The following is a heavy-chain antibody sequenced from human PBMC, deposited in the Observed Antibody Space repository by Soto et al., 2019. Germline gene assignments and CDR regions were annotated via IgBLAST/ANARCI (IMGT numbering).Heavy chain of an antibody. V-gene: IGHV1-69*13. Sequence: SVKVSCKASGGTFSSYSISWVRQAPGQGLEWMGGIIPIFGTANYAQKFQGRGTITADESTSTAYMELSSLRSEDTAVYYCARVHCISTSCYGYSYYGMDVWGQGTTVTVSS. CDR1: GGTFSSYS. J-gene: IGHJ6*02. CDR3: ARVHCISTSCYGYSYYGMDV. CDR2: IIPIFGTA. D-gene: IGHD2-2*01.